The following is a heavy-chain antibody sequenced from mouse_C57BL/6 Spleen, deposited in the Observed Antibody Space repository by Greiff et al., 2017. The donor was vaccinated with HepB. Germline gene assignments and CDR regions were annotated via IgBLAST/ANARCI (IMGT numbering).Heavy chain of an antibody. Sequence: QVQLQQSGAELAKPGAPVKLSCKAPGYTFTSYWMHWVKQRPGQGLEWIGYINPSSGYTKYNQKFKDKATLTADKSSSTAYMQLSSLTYEDSAVYYCARSYYGNYFDYWGQGTTLTVSS. J-gene: IGHJ2*01. CDR2: INPSSGYT. D-gene: IGHD2-10*01. CDR3: ARSYYGNYFDY. CDR1: GYTFTSYW. V-gene: IGHV1-7*01.